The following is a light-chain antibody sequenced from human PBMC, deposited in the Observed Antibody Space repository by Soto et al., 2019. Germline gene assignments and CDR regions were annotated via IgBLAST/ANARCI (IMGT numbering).Light chain of an antibody. V-gene: IGKV1-27*01. CDR1: QGIANY. Sequence: DIQMTQSPSSLSASVGDRVTITCRASQGIANYLAWYQQKPGKVPKLLIYAASTLEPGVPSRFSGSGFGSDFTLSISSLQPEDFAPYYCQKYNGAPCTFGPGTKVDIK. CDR3: QKYNGAPCT. CDR2: AAS. J-gene: IGKJ3*01.